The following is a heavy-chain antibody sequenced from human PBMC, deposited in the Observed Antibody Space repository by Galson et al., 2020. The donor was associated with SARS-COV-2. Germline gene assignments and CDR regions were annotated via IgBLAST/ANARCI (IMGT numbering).Heavy chain of an antibody. CDR3: AKDGGGWLSSGWYYFDY. Sequence: GGSLRLSCAASGFTFNNYAMSWVRQAPGKGLEWVSTISGSGSNTYYADSVKGRFTISRDNSKNTLYVQMNSLRAEDTAVYYCAKDGGGWLSSGWYYFDYWGQGTLVTVSS. V-gene: IGHV3-23*01. CDR1: GFTFNNYA. CDR2: ISGSGSNT. J-gene: IGHJ4*02. D-gene: IGHD6-19*01.